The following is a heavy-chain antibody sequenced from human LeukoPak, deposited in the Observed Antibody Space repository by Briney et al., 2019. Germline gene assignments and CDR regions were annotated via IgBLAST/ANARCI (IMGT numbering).Heavy chain of an antibody. CDR1: GGTFSSYA. J-gene: IGHJ4*02. Sequence: ASVKVSCKASGGTFSSYAISWVRQAPGQGLEWMGGIIPIFGTANYAQKFQGRVTITTDESTSTAYMELSSLRSEDTTVYYCARSTTVPFFDYWGQGTLVTVSS. CDR2: IIPIFGTA. CDR3: ARSTTVPFFDY. D-gene: IGHD4-17*01. V-gene: IGHV1-69*05.